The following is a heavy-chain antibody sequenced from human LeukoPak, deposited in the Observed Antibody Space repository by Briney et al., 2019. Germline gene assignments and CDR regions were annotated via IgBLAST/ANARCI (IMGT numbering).Heavy chain of an antibody. D-gene: IGHD3-10*01. J-gene: IGHJ4*02. CDR1: GGTFSNYW. V-gene: IGHV3-74*03. CDR3: ARDKKSGESSEIDY. CDR2: INRDGSTT. Sequence: SCKASGGTFSNYWVHWVRQAPGKGLVWVSRINRDGSTTKYADSVKGRLTVSRDNAKNTLNLQMNSLRAEDTAVYYCARDKKSGESSEIDYWGQGTLVTVSS.